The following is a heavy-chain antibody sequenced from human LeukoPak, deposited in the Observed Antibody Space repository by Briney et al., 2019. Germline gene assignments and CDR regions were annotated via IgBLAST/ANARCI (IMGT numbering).Heavy chain of an antibody. Sequence: PGRSLRLSCAASGFTFSSYAMYWVRQAPGKGLEWVAVISYDGSNKYYADSVKGRFTISRDNSKNTLFLQMSSLRAEDTAVYYCASRRGAITMIRGASRFDPWGQGTLVTVSS. J-gene: IGHJ5*02. CDR1: GFTFSSYA. CDR2: ISYDGSNK. V-gene: IGHV3-30*04. D-gene: IGHD3-10*01. CDR3: ASRRGAITMIRGASRFDP.